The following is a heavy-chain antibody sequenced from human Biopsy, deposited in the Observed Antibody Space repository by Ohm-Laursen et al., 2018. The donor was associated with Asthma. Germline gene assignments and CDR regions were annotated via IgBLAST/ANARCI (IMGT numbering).Heavy chain of an antibody. D-gene: IGHD1-14*01. CDR1: GFTFSHYN. CDR3: ARDGPELPTELDY. Sequence: GSLRLSRTASGFTFSHYNMNWVCQALGKGLEWVSSITDTSRYIKYADSVQGRFTIFRDNAKNSLYLQMNSLRAEDTAVSYCARDGPELPTELDYWGPGTLVTVSS. CDR2: ITDTSRYI. J-gene: IGHJ4*02. V-gene: IGHV3-21*01.